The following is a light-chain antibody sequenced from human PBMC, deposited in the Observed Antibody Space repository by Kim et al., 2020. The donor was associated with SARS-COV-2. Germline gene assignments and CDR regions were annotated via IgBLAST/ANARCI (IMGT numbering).Light chain of an antibody. J-gene: IGLJ3*02. Sequence: SYELTQPPSVSVAPGKTARITCGGNNIGSKSVHWYQQRPGQAPVVVIYYDRDRPSGIPERFSGSNSGNPATLTISRVEAGDEADYYCQVWDSTYDHPVFGGGTQLTVL. V-gene: IGLV3-21*04. CDR2: YDR. CDR1: NIGSKS. CDR3: QVWDSTYDHPV.